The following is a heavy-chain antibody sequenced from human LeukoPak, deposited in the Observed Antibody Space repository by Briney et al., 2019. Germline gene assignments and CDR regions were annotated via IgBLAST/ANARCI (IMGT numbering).Heavy chain of an antibody. V-gene: IGHV3-7*01. CDR1: GFTFSSYW. D-gene: IGHD4-23*01. Sequence: GGSLRLSCAASGFTFSSYWMSWVRQAPGKGLEWVAYIKQDGSEKYYVDSVKGRFTITRDNAKNTLYLQMNSLRVEDTAVYYCARGRPHGNDYWGQGTLVTVSS. CDR3: ARGRPHGNDY. CDR2: IKQDGSEK. J-gene: IGHJ4*02.